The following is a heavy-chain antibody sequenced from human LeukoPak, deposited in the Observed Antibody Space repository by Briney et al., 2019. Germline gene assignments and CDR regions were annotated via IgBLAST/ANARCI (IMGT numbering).Heavy chain of an antibody. V-gene: IGHV4-59*08. D-gene: IGHD1-1*01. J-gene: IGHJ4*02. Sequence: SETLSLTCTLSGGFPRIGNCGGLRQPPGKGLEWIGYIYYSGSTNYNPSLKSRVTISVDTSKNQFSLKLSSVTAADTAVYYCARGTESTLYFDYWGQGTLVTVSS. CDR2: IYYSGST. CDR1: GGFPRIGN. CDR3: ARGTESTLYFDY.